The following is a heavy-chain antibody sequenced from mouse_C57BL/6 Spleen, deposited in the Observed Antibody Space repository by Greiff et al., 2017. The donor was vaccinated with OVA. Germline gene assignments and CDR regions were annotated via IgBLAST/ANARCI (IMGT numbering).Heavy chain of an antibody. V-gene: IGHV1-82*01. J-gene: IGHJ1*03. Sequence: VQRVESGPELVKPGASVKISCKASGYAFSSSWMNWVKQRPGKGLEWIGRIYPGDGDTNYNGKFKGKATLTADKSSSTAYMQLSSLTSEDSAVYFCARENQDWYFDVWGTGTTVTVSS. CDR1: GYAFSSSW. CDR3: ARENQDWYFDV. CDR2: IYPGDGDT.